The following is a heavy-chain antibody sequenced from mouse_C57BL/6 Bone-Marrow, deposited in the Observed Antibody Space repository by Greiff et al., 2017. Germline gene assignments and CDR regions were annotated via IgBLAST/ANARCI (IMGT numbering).Heavy chain of an antibody. J-gene: IGHJ1*03. CDR3: ARHRYGSSSWYFDV. CDR1: GFTFSSYG. V-gene: IGHV5-6*01. Sequence: VQLKESGGDLVKPGGSLKLSCAASGFTFSSYGMSWVRQTPDKRLEWVATISSGGSYTYYPDSVKGRFTIARDNAKNTLYLQMSSLKSEDTAMYYCARHRYGSSSWYFDVWGTGTTVTVSS. CDR2: ISSGGSYT. D-gene: IGHD1-1*01.